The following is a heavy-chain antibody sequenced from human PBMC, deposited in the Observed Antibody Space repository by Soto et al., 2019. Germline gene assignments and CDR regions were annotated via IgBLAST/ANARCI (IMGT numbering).Heavy chain of an antibody. CDR1: VWSFRSYA. CDR3: EKGDYDRSAYQNWLET. J-gene: IGHJ5*02. V-gene: IGHV3-23*01. D-gene: IGHD4-17*01. CDR2: ISGSGGST. Sequence: WLCXRLSGSSGVWSFRSYAMMLVRQAPGKGLECVSAISGSGGSTYYADSVKGRFTISRDHSKNTLYLQMNRLRAEDPAVYYPEKGDYDRSAYQNWLETCGQRPLV.